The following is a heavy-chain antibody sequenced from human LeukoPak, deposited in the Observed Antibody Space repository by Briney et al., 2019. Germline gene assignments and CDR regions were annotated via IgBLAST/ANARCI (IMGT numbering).Heavy chain of an antibody. Sequence: GGSLRLSCAASGFTFSSYGMHWVRQAPGKGLEWVSVIYSGGSTYYADSVKGRFTISRDNSKNTLYLQMNSLRAEDTAVYYCARSRSSSSLGAFDIWGQGTMVTVSS. D-gene: IGHD6-6*01. J-gene: IGHJ3*02. CDR2: IYSGGST. CDR3: ARSRSSSSLGAFDI. CDR1: GFTFSSYG. V-gene: IGHV3-53*01.